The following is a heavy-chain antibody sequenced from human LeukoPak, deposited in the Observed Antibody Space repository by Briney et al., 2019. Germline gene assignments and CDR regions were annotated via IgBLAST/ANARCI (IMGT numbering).Heavy chain of an antibody. D-gene: IGHD3-22*01. J-gene: IGHJ4*02. Sequence: GGSLRLSCAASGFTFSSHSMDWVRQAPGKGLEWVSYISSSSSTIYYADSVKGRFTISRDNAKNSLYLQMNSLRAEDTAVYYCARGAYYYEDWGQGTLVTVSS. CDR2: ISSSSSTI. CDR1: GFTFSSHS. V-gene: IGHV3-48*01. CDR3: ARGAYYYED.